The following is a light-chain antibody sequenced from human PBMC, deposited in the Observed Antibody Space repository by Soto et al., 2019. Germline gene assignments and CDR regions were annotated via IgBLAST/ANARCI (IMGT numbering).Light chain of an antibody. Sequence: EIVMTQSPATLSVSPGERATLSCRASQSVSGTLAWYQQKPGQAPRLLIYGASTRATGIPARFSGSGSGTEFPLTISSLQAEDFAVYYCQQYNNWPPLTFGGGTKVEIK. CDR1: QSVSGT. V-gene: IGKV3-15*01. CDR2: GAS. J-gene: IGKJ4*01. CDR3: QQYNNWPPLT.